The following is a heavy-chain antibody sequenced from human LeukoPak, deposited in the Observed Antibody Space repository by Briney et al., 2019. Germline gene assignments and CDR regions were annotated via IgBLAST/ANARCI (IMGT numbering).Heavy chain of an antibody. CDR3: ARVFRYCSSTSCSDRGYYMDV. CDR2: ISAYNGNT. Sequence: ASVKVSCKASGYTFTSYGISWVRQAPGQGLEWMGWISAYNGNTNYAQKLQGRVTMTTDTSTSTAYMELRSLRSEDTAVYYCARVFRYCSSTSCSDRGYYMDVWGKGTTVTVSS. J-gene: IGHJ6*03. D-gene: IGHD2-2*01. CDR1: GYTFTSYG. V-gene: IGHV1-18*01.